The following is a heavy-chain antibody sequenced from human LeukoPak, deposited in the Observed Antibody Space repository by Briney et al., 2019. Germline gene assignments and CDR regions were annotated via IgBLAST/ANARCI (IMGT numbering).Heavy chain of an antibody. J-gene: IGHJ6*03. CDR2: ISRDGGRT. V-gene: IGHV3-20*04. CDR3: ARDEGSDYYYYYMDV. D-gene: IGHD6-19*01. Sequence: GGSLRLSCAASGFTSGFTFDDYGMNWVRQVPGKGLEWDSGISRDGGRTGYADSVQGRFTISRDNAKNSLYLQMNSLRVEDTAIYYCARDEGSDYYYYYMDVWGKGTTVTVSS. CDR1: GFTFDDYG.